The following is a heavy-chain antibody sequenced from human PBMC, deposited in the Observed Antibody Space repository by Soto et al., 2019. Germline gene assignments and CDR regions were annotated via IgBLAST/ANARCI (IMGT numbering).Heavy chain of an antibody. CDR1: GGTFSSYA. J-gene: IGHJ6*02. Sequence: QVQLVQSGAEVKKPGSSVKVSCKASGGTFSSYAISWVRQAPGQGLEGMGGIIPIFGTANYAQKFQGRVTITADESTSTAYMELSSLRSEDTAVYYCARSKRGVGATTSHYYYYYGMDVWGQGTTVTVSS. CDR3: ARSKRGVGATTSHYYYYYGMDV. D-gene: IGHD1-26*01. CDR2: IIPIFGTA. V-gene: IGHV1-69*12.